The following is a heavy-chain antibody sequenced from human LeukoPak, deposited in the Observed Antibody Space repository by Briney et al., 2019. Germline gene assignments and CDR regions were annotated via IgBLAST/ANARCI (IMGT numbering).Heavy chain of an antibody. J-gene: IGHJ3*02. CDR1: GGTFSSYA. CDR2: IIPIFGTP. V-gene: IGHV1-69*13. CDR3: ARPRGYSYGYDAFDI. D-gene: IGHD5-18*01. Sequence: GASVTVSCKASGGTFSSYAISWVRQAPGQGLEWMGMIIPIFGTPNYAQRFQGRITIAADELTITAYMELTSLRSEDTAVYYCARPRGYSYGYDAFDIWGQGTMVTVSS.